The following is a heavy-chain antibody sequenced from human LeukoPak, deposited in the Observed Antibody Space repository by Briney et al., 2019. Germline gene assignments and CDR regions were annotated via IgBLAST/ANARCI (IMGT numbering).Heavy chain of an antibody. J-gene: IGHJ2*01. CDR2: IYYSGST. CDR1: GGSISSYY. Sequence: PSETLSLTCTVSGGSISSYYWSWIRQPPGKGLECIGYIYYSGSTNYNPSLKSRVTISVDTSKNQFSLKLSSVTAADTAVYYCAREKLLVGAKSYWYFDLWGRGTLVTVSS. D-gene: IGHD1-26*01. CDR3: AREKLLVGAKSYWYFDL. V-gene: IGHV4-59*01.